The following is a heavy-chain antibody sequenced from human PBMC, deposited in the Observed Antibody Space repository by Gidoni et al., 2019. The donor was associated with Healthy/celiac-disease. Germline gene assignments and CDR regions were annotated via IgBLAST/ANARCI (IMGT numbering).Heavy chain of an antibody. J-gene: IGHJ4*02. CDR1: GGPFSSYA. CDR3: ASYDFWSGYFGY. CDR2: IIPIFGTA. V-gene: IGHV1-69*01. Sequence: QVQLVQSGADVKKPGSSVKVSCKASGGPFSSYAISWVRQAPGPGLAWMEGIIPIFGTANYAQKFQGRVTITADESTSTAYMEVSSLRSEDTAVYYCASYDFWSGYFGYWGQGTLVTVSS. D-gene: IGHD3-3*01.